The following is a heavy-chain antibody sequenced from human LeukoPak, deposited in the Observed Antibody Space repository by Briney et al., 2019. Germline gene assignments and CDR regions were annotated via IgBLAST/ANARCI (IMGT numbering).Heavy chain of an antibody. D-gene: IGHD3-22*01. J-gene: IGHJ4*02. CDR2: INPNSGGT. CDR1: GHTFTGYY. CDR3: ARSSPDYYDRGYFDY. V-gene: IGHV1-2*02. Sequence: ASVKVSCKASGHTFTGYYMHWVRQAPGQGLEWMGWINPNSGGTNYAQKFQGRVTMTRDTSISTAYMELSRLRSDDTAVYYCARSSPDYYDRGYFDYWGQGTLVTVSS.